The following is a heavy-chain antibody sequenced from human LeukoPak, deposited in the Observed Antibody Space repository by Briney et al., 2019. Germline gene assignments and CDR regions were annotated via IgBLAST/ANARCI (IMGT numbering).Heavy chain of an antibody. Sequence: ASVKVSCKASGYTFTSYDINWVRQATGQGLEWMGWMNPNSGNTGYAQKFQGRVTMTRKTSISTAYMELSSLRSEDTAVYYCARGGYDFWSGYYTGINYWGQGTLVTVSS. CDR1: GYTFTSYD. D-gene: IGHD3-3*01. J-gene: IGHJ4*02. V-gene: IGHV1-8*01. CDR3: ARGGYDFWSGYYTGINY. CDR2: MNPNSGNT.